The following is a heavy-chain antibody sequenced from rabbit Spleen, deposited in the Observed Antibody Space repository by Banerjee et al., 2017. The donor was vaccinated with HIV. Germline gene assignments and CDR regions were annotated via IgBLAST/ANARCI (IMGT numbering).Heavy chain of an antibody. CDR1: GFSFSDRDV. CDR3: ARGGTGSSGYTAFNL. D-gene: IGHD1-1*01. V-gene: IGHV1S45*01. J-gene: IGHJ4*01. CDR2: INTATSKA. Sequence: QDQLEESGGGLVKPEGSLTLTCKASGFSFSDRDVMCWVRQAPGKGLEWIACINTATSKAVYATWAKGRFTISRTSSTTVTLQMTSLTAADTATYFCARGGTGSSGYTAFNLWGQGTLVTVS.